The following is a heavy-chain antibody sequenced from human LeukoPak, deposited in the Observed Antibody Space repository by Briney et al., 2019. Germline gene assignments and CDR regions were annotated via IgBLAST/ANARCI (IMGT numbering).Heavy chain of an antibody. D-gene: IGHD6-13*01. Sequence: SETLSLTCTVSGGSISSYYWSWIRQPPGKGLEWIGYIYYSGSTNYNPSLKSRVTISVDTSKNQFSLKLSSVTAADTAVYYCARSPGWAATGNEYYFDYWGQGILVTVSS. J-gene: IGHJ4*02. V-gene: IGHV4-59*08. CDR2: IYYSGST. CDR3: ARSPGWAATGNEYYFDY. CDR1: GGSISSYY.